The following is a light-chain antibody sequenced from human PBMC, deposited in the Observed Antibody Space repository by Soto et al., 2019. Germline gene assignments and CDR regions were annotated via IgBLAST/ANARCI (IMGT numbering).Light chain of an antibody. CDR2: RNN. CDR1: NSNIGSKY. Sequence: QSVLTQPPSASGTPGQRVTISCSGSNSNIGSKYVYWYQQLPGTAPKLLLYRNNQRPSGVPDRFSGSKSGTSASLAISGLGSEDEADYCCAAWDNSLVGGPAFGGGTKLTVL. J-gene: IGLJ2*01. CDR3: AAWDNSLVGGPA. V-gene: IGLV1-47*01.